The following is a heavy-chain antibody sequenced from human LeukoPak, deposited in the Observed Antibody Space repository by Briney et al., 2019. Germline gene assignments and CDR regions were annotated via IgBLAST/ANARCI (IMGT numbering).Heavy chain of an antibody. J-gene: IGHJ3*02. CDR2: IYYSGST. Sequence: PSQTLSLTCTVSGGSITSGGYYWSWIRQHPGKGLEWIGYIYYSGSTYYNPSLKSRVTISVDTSKNQFSLKLSSVTAADTAVYYCASDRGCSSTSCYTDAFDIWGQGTMVTVSS. D-gene: IGHD2-2*02. V-gene: IGHV4-31*03. CDR3: ASDRGCSSTSCYTDAFDI. CDR1: GGSITSGGYY.